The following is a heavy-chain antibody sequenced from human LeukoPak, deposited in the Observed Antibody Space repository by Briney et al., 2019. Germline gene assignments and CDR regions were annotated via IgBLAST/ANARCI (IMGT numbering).Heavy chain of an antibody. Sequence: SSETLSLTCAVSGGSISSSNWWSWVRQPPGQGLEWIGEIYHSGSTYYNPSLKSRVTISVDRSKNQFSLKLSSVTAADTAVYYCARSGRVYDAFDIWGQGTMVTVSS. V-gene: IGHV4-4*02. D-gene: IGHD1-14*01. J-gene: IGHJ3*02. CDR2: IYHSGST. CDR1: GGSISSSNW. CDR3: ARSGRVYDAFDI.